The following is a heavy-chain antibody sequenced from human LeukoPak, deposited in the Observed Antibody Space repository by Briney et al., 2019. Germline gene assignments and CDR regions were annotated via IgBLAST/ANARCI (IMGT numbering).Heavy chain of an antibody. CDR2: IGGDGGST. J-gene: IGHJ4*02. D-gene: IGHD3-22*01. CDR3: AKALADRDLPYYYDSSGYYLVLGY. Sequence: GGSLRLSCAASGFTFDDYAMHWVRQAPGKGLEWVSLIGGDGGSTYYADSVKGRFTISRDNSKNSLYLQMNSLRTEDTALYYCAKALADRDLPYYYDSSGYYLVLGYWGQGTLVTVSS. V-gene: IGHV3-43*02. CDR1: GFTFDDYA.